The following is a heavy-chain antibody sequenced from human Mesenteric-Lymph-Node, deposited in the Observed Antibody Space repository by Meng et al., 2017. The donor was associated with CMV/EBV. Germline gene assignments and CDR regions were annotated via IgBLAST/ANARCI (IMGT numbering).Heavy chain of an antibody. CDR2: INSDGSST. Sequence: GESLKISCAASGFTFSSYWMHWVRQAPGKGLVWVSRINSDGSSTSYADSVKGRFTFSRDNSKNTVYMQMNSLRVEDTAVYYCAKDIVRDSYILQDGMDVWGLGTTVTVSS. J-gene: IGHJ6*02. CDR3: AKDIVRDSYILQDGMDV. V-gene: IGHV3-74*01. CDR1: GFTFSSYW. D-gene: IGHD1-26*01.